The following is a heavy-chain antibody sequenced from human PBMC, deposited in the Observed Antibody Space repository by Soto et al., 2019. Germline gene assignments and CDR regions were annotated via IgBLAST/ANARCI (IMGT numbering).Heavy chain of an antibody. CDR1: GFTFSNYG. Sequence: QVQLVESGGGVVQPGGSLRLSCVASGFTFSNYGMHWVRQAPGKGLEWVAMTWYDGSNKYYAGSVKDRFTISRDNSKNTLYLQMNSLRDEDSAVYYCATELNDMQAFDIWGQGTMVTVSS. D-gene: IGHD1-1*01. J-gene: IGHJ3*02. V-gene: IGHV3-33*01. CDR2: TWYDGSNK. CDR3: ATELNDMQAFDI.